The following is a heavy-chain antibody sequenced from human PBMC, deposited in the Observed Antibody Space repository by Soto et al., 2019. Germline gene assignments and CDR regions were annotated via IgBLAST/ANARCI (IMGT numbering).Heavy chain of an antibody. V-gene: IGHV1-18*01. CDR2: ISAYNGNT. Sequence: GASVKVSCKASGYTFTSYGISWVRQAPGQGLEWMGWISAYNGNTNYAQKLQGRATMTTDTSTSTAYMELRSLRSDDTAVYYCARGSLFLEWLLLDYWGQGTLVTVSS. J-gene: IGHJ4*02. CDR1: GYTFTSYG. D-gene: IGHD3-3*01. CDR3: ARGSLFLEWLLLDY.